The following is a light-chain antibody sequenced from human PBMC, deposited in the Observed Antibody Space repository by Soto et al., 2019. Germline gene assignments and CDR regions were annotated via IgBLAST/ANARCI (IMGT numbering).Light chain of an antibody. CDR3: QQYYNWPRT. CDR2: GAS. V-gene: IGKV3-15*01. J-gene: IGKJ5*01. Sequence: PGERATLSCRASENIYTNLAWYQQKPGQAPRLLFYGASTRATGLPARFSGTGSGTEFTLTINSLQAEDSAVYYCQQYYNWPRTFGQGTRLEI. CDR1: ENIYTN.